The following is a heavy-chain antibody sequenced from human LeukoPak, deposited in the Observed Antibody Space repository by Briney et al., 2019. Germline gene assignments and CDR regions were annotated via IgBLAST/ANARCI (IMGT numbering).Heavy chain of an antibody. CDR2: MNPNSGNT. CDR1: GYTFTSYD. V-gene: IGHV1-8*01. CDR3: ARGQLDYDFWSGYYSAYFDY. J-gene: IGHJ4*02. Sequence: GASVKVSCKASGYTFTSYDINWVRQATGQGLEWMGWMNPNSGNTGYAQKFQGRVTMTRNTSISTAYMELSSLRSEDTAVYYCARGQLDYDFWSGYYSAYFDYWGQGTLVTVSS. D-gene: IGHD3-3*01.